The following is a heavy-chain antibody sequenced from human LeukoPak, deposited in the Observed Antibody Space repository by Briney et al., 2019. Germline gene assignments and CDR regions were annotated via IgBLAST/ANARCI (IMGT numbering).Heavy chain of an antibody. J-gene: IGHJ6*03. D-gene: IGHD3-9*01. Sequence: PSETLSLTCTVFGGSISSSSYYWGWIRQPPGKGLEWIGSIYYSGSTYYNPSLKSRVALSVDTSKNQFSLKLSSVTAADTAVYYCAREIYDILTGYPLNYYYYIDAWGKGTTVTVSS. CDR2: IYYSGST. V-gene: IGHV4-39*07. CDR1: GGSISSSSYY. CDR3: AREIYDILTGYPLNYYYYIDA.